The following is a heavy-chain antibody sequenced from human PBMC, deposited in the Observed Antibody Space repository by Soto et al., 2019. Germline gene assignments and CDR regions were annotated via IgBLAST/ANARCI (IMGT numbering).Heavy chain of an antibody. CDR3: ARDSGRSDVIPAAISAMDV. Sequence: QVQLVQSGAEVKKPGSSVKVSCKGSGDTFNRYTVTWVRQAPGQGLEWMGRIIPMFGIASYAQNFQGRVTITADXPXXXAXLELSSLRSEDTAVYYCARDSGRSDVIPAAISAMDVWGQGTSVNVSS. D-gene: IGHD2-2*01. V-gene: IGHV1-69*08. CDR2: IIPMFGIA. CDR1: GDTFNRYT. J-gene: IGHJ6*02.